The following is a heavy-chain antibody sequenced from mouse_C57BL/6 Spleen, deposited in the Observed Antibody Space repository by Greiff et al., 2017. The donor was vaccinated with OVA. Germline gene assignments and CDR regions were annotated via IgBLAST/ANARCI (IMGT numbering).Heavy chain of an antibody. CDR1: GYTFTSYW. CDR2: IDPSDSYT. Sequence: QVQLQQPGAELVKPGASVKLSCKASGYTFTSYWMQWVKQRPGQGLEWIGEIDPSDSYTNYNQKFKGKATLTVDTSSSTAYMQLSSLTSEDSAVYYCARREDRWLPAWFAYWGQGTLVTVSA. CDR3: ARREDRWLPAWFAY. D-gene: IGHD2-2*01. J-gene: IGHJ3*01. V-gene: IGHV1-50*01.